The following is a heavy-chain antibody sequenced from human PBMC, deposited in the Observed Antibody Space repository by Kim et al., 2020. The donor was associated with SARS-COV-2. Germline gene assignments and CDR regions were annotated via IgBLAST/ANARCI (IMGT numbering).Heavy chain of an antibody. J-gene: IGHJ6*03. D-gene: IGHD4-17*01. CDR3: AYGNYYYMDV. CDR2: NT. Sequence: NTNYAQKLQGRGTMTTDTSTSTAYMELRSLRSDDTAVYYCAYGNYYYMDVWGKGTTVTVSS. V-gene: IGHV1-18*01.